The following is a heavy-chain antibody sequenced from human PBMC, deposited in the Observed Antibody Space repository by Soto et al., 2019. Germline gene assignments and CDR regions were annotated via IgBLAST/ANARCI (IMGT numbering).Heavy chain of an antibody. J-gene: IGHJ4*02. CDR3: ASSSYGDYGYFDY. V-gene: IGHV4-59*08. CDR1: GGSISSYY. CDR2: IYYSGST. D-gene: IGHD4-17*01. Sequence: SETLSLTCTVSGGSISSYYWSWIRQPPGKGLEWIGYIYYSGSTNYNPSLKSRVTISVDTSRNQFSLKLSSVTAADTAVYYCASSSYGDYGYFDYWGQGTLVTVSS.